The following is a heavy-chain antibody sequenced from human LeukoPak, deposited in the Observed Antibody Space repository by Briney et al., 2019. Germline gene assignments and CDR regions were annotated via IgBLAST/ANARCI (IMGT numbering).Heavy chain of an antibody. CDR3: AREGSSSPYYYYGMYV. CDR1: GGSISSYC. Sequence: SETLSLTCTVSGGSISSYCWSWIRQPAGKGLEWIGRIYTSGSTNYDPSLKSRVTMSVDTSKNQFSLKLSSVTAADTAVYYCAREGSSSPYYYYGMYVWGQGTTVTVSS. CDR2: IYTSGST. D-gene: IGHD6-6*01. J-gene: IGHJ6*02. V-gene: IGHV4-4*07.